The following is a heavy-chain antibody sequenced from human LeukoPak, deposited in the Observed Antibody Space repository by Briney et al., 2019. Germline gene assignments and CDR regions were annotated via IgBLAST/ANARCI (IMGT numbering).Heavy chain of an antibody. Sequence: ASVKVSCKASGYTFTNYYIHWVRQAPGQGLEWMGWINPSSGGTNYAQKFQGRVTMTRSTSISTAYMELSSLRFEDTAVYYCTRSVRNGHIDYWGQGTLVTVSS. D-gene: IGHD2-21*01. CDR2: INPSSGGT. V-gene: IGHV1-2*02. J-gene: IGHJ4*02. CDR1: GYTFTNYY. CDR3: TRSVRNGHIDY.